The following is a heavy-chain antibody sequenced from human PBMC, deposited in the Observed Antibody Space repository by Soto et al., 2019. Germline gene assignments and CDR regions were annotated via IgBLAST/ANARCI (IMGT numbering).Heavy chain of an antibody. CDR1: GDSVSSNSAA. CDR3: ASSQKLYCSSTSCYGSDY. V-gene: IGHV6-1*01. Sequence: SQTLSLTCAISGDSVSSNSAAWNWIRQSPSRGLEWLGRTYYRSKWYNDYAVSVKSRITINPDTSKNQFSLQLNSVTPEDTAVYYCASSQKLYCSSTSCYGSDYWGQGTPVTVSS. CDR2: TYYRSKWYN. D-gene: IGHD2-2*01. J-gene: IGHJ4*02.